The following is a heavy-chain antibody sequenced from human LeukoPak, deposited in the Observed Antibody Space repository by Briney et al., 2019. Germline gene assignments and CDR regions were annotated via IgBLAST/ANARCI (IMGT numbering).Heavy chain of an antibody. V-gene: IGHV4-34*01. Sequence: SETLSLTCAVYGGSFSGYYWSWIRQPPGKGLDWIGEINHSGSTNYNPSLKSRVTISVDTSKNQFSLKLSSVTAADTAVYYCASAGSSGYSPPVGYWGQGTLVTVSS. CDR2: INHSGST. J-gene: IGHJ4*02. CDR1: GGSFSGYY. D-gene: IGHD3-22*01. CDR3: ASAGSSGYSPPVGY.